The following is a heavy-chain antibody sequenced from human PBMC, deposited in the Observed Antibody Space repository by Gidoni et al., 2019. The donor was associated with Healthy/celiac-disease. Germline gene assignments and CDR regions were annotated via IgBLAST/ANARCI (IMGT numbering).Heavy chain of an antibody. D-gene: IGHD3-3*01. CDR3: AKELSLGFWSGYLDPSFDY. J-gene: IGHJ4*02. CDR2: ISGSGGST. V-gene: IGHV3-23*01. CDR1: GFTLSSYA. Sequence: EVQLLESGGGLVQPGGSLRLSCAASGFTLSSYAMRWVRQAPGKGLEWVSAISGSGGSTYYADSVKGRFTISRDNSKNTLYLQMNSLRAEDTAVYYCAKELSLGFWSGYLDPSFDYWGQGTLVTVSS.